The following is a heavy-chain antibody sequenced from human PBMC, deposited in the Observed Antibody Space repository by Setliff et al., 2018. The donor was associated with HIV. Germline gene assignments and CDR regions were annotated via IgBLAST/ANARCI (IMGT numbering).Heavy chain of an antibody. CDR3: ARRPYSSGWYLDY. V-gene: IGHV4-38-2*01. Sequence: PSETLSLTCAVSGYSISSGYYWGWIRQPPGKGLEWVGSIYHSESTYYNPSLKSRVTISVDTSKNQFYLKLSSVTAADTAVYYSARRPYSSGWYLDYWGQGTLVTVSS. D-gene: IGHD6-19*01. CDR2: IYHSEST. J-gene: IGHJ4*02. CDR1: GYSISSGYY.